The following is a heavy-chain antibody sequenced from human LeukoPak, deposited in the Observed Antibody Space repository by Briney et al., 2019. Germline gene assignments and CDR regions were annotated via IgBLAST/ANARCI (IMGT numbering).Heavy chain of an antibody. Sequence: PGRSLRLSCAASGFTFEDYAMHWVRQAPGKGLEWVAIISYDGSNKYYADSVKGRFTISRDNSKGTLYLQMNSLRAEDTAVYYCARSKSSSSPNFDYWGQGTLVTVSS. CDR3: ARSKSSSSPNFDY. CDR2: ISYDGSNK. D-gene: IGHD6-6*01. V-gene: IGHV3-30-3*01. J-gene: IGHJ4*02. CDR1: GFTFEDYA.